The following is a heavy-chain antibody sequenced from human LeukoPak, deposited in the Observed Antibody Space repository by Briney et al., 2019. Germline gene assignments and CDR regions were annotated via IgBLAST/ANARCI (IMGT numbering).Heavy chain of an antibody. CDR3: ARGTPGYSSV. V-gene: IGHV1-46*01. CDR1: GYTFTSYY. J-gene: IGHJ4*02. D-gene: IGHD6-19*01. Sequence: ASVKVSCKAFGYTFTSYYVHWVRHAPGQGLEWMGIINPSGGTNYAQKFQGRVTMTRDTSTSTVYMELSSLRSEDTAVYYCARGTPGYSSVWGQGTLVTVSS. CDR2: INPSGGT.